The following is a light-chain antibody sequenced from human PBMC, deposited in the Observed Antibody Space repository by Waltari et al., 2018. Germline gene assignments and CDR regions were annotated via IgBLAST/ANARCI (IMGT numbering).Light chain of an antibody. CDR2: AVT. Sequence: QSALPQPRSVSGSPGQSVTISCTGTSSDIGGYDYVSWYQQHPGKAPKLCIYAVTKRPSGVPDRVAGSRSGTTASLTISWLQPEDEVDYYCCSYAGGSYVFGTGTKVTVL. CDR3: CSYAGGSYV. V-gene: IGLV2-11*01. CDR1: SSDIGGYDY. J-gene: IGLJ1*01.